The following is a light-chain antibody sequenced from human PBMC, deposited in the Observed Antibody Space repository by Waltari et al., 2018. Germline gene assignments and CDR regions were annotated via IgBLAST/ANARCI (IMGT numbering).Light chain of an antibody. CDR2: HAS. V-gene: IGKV3D-15*01. J-gene: IGKJ4*01. Sequence: EVVMTQSPATLSVSPGDRATRSSSASQSIATDLAWYQHKPGQAPRLLIYHASTRATAIPTRFRGSGSGTEFSLTISCLQSEDSAVYYCQQYNRWPPLTFGGGTKVEI. CDR3: QQYNRWPPLT. CDR1: QSIATD.